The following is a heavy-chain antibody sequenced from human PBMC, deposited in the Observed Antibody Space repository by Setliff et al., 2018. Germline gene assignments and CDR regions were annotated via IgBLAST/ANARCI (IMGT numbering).Heavy chain of an antibody. CDR2: ISAYNGNT. J-gene: IGHJ6*02. Sequence: ASVKVSCKDSGYTFSTYGISWVRQAPGQGLEWMGWISAYNGNTNYAQRFQGRVTMTTDTSTSTAYMELRSLRSDDTAVYYCARSSWSYYGMDVWGQGTTVTVSS. CDR1: GYTFSTYG. CDR3: ARSSWSYYGMDV. V-gene: IGHV1-18*01. D-gene: IGHD6-13*01.